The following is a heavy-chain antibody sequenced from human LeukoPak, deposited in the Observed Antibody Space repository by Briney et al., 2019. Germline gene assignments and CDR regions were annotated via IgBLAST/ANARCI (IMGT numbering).Heavy chain of an antibody. D-gene: IGHD1-26*01. J-gene: IGHJ6*02. CDR3: ARHGIVGATTYYFGMDV. CDR1: GGSISNDY. V-gene: IGHV4-59*08. Sequence: PSETLSLPCTVSGGSISNDYWSWIRQPPGKGLQWIGHISYTGSTNYNPSLKSRVTISGETSKNQLSLRLTSVTAADTAVYYCARHGIVGATTYYFGMDVWGQGTTVTVSS. CDR2: ISYTGST.